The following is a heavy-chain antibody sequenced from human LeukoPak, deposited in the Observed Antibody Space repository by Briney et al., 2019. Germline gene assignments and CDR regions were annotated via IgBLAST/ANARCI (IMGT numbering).Heavy chain of an antibody. CDR1: AFTFSNFP. J-gene: IGHJ6*02. D-gene: IGHD3-22*01. CDR2: ISGSGGDT. V-gene: IGHV3-23*01. Sequence: GGSLRLSCAASAFTFSNFPMTWVRQAPGKGLEAFSSISGSGGDTYYKDSVKGRFTISRDNSKNTLYLQMNSLRAEDTAVYYCAKVLCHDNSGYYYYGMDVWGQGTTVTVSS. CDR3: AKVLCHDNSGYYYYGMDV.